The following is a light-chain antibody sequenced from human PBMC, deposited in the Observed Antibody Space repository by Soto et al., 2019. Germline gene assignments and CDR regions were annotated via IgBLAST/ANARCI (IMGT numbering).Light chain of an antibody. V-gene: IGKV1-5*01. CDR2: DAS. Sequence: DIQMTQSPSTLSASVGDRVTITCRASQSISNWLAWYQQKPGKAPKLLIYDASTLQSGVSSRFSGSGSGTEFTLTISNLHPDDFASYYCQHYINFSGTFGQGTTVDI. CDR1: QSISNW. J-gene: IGKJ1*01. CDR3: QHYINFSGT.